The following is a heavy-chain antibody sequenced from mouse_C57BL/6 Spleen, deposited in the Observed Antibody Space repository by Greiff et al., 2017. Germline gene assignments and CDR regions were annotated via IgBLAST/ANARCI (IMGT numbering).Heavy chain of an antibody. V-gene: IGHV1-72*01. CDR1: GYTFTSYW. CDR3: ARPPLTGTGCAY. Sequence: QVQLQQPGAELVKPGASVTLSCKASGYTFTSYWMHWVKQRPGRGLEWIGRIDPNSGGTKYNEKFKSKATLTVDKPSSTAYMQLSSLTSEDSAVYDCARPPLTGTGCAYWGQGTLVTVSA. J-gene: IGHJ3*01. D-gene: IGHD4-1*01. CDR2: IDPNSGGT.